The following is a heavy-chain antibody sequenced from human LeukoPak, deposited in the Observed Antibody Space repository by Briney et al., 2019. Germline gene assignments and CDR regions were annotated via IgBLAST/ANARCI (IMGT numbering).Heavy chain of an antibody. J-gene: IGHJ6*02. CDR2: IHYSEST. CDR3: ARVSAAGMEFHYGMDV. CDR1: GGPIRSYY. D-gene: IGHD6-13*01. Sequence: PSETLSLTCTVSGGPIRSYYWSWMRQPPGKGLEWIGNIHYSESTNFNPSLKSRVAIAVDTSKNQFSLSMRSVTAADTAAYYCARVSAAGMEFHYGMDVWGQGTTVFVSS. V-gene: IGHV4-59*01.